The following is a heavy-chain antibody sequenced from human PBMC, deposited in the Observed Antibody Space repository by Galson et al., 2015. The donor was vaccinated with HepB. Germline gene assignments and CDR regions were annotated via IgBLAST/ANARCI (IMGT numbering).Heavy chain of an antibody. CDR3: AKIPGIAVAGTIDY. CDR2: ISGSGGST. J-gene: IGHJ4*02. CDR1: GLSFNTAW. V-gene: IGHV3-23*01. Sequence: SLRLSCAASGLSFNTAWMNWVRQVPGKGLEWVSAISGSGGSTYYADSVKGRFTISRDNSKNTLYLQMNSLRAEDTAVYYCAKIPGIAVAGTIDYWGQGTLVTVSS. D-gene: IGHD6-19*01.